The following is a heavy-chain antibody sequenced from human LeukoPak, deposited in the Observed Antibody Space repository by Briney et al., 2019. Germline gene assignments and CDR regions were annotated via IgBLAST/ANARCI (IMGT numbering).Heavy chain of an antibody. CDR3: ARVGGYSSSWLIDAFDI. V-gene: IGHV4-59*01. D-gene: IGHD6-13*01. Sequence: SETLSLTCTVSGGSISSYYWSWIRQPPGKGLEWIGYIYYSGSTNYNPSLKSRVTISVDTSKNQFSLKLSSVTAADTAVYYCARVGGYSSSWLIDAFDIWGQGTMVTVSS. J-gene: IGHJ3*02. CDR2: IYYSGST. CDR1: GGSISSYY.